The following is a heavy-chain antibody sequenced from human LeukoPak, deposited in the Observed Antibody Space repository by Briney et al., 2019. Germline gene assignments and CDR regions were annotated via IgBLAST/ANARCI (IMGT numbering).Heavy chain of an antibody. CDR2: ISNDGSYI. Sequence: GGSLRLPCGGSGYSFSSYAINWVRQTPGKGLEWLSAISNDGSYIFYTDSVKGRFTTSRDNSRNTVYLQMNGLRVEDTAVYYCATAMGSSASTAYFAYWGQGTLVTVSS. J-gene: IGHJ4*02. CDR3: ATAMGSSASTAYFAY. CDR1: GYSFSSYA. V-gene: IGHV3-23*01. D-gene: IGHD6-6*01.